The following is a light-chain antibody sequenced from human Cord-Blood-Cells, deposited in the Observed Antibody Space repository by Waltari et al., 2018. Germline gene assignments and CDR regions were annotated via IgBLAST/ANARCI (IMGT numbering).Light chain of an antibody. CDR3: SSYTSSYV. V-gene: IGLV2-14*01. CDR2: EVS. CDR1: SSDVGGYNY. Sequence: QSALTQPASVSGSPGQSITISCTGTSSDVGGYNYVSWYQQHPGKAPKLMLYEVSNRPSGVSNRFSGSKSGNTASLTISGLQAEDEADYYCSSYTSSYVFGTGTKVTVL. J-gene: IGLJ1*01.